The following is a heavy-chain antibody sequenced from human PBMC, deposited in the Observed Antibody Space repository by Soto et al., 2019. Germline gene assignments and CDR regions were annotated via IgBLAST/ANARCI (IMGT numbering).Heavy chain of an antibody. CDR3: ARGIATGQLDP. CDR1: GYTFTRYT. CDR2: INPDNGNT. D-gene: IGHD2-15*01. V-gene: IGHV1-3*01. J-gene: IGHJ5*02. Sequence: QVQLVQSGAEVKKPGASVKISCKASGYTFTRYTMNWVRQAPGQRLEWMGWINPDNGNTKSSQKFQDRVIITRDPSASTAYMALSSLRSDDTAVYYCARGIATGQLDPCGQGTLVTVSS.